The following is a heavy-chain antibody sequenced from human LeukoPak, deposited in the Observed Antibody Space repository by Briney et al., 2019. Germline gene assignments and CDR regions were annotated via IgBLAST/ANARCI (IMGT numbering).Heavy chain of an antibody. D-gene: IGHD6-13*01. CDR1: GGSISSYY. J-gene: IGHJ4*02. Sequence: SETLSLTCTVSGGSISSYYWSWIRQPPGKGLEWIGYIYYSGSTNYNPSLKSRVAISVDTSKNQFSLKLSSVTAADTAVYYCAREVAAAGLDYWGQGTLVTVSS. CDR3: AREVAAAGLDY. V-gene: IGHV4-59*01. CDR2: IYYSGST.